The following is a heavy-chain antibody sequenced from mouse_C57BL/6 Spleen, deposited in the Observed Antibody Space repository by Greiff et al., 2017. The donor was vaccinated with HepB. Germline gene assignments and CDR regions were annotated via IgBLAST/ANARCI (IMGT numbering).Heavy chain of an antibody. Sequence: QVQLQQPGAELVKPGASVKLSCKASGYTFTSYWMQWVKQRPGQGLEWIGEIDPSDSYTNYNQKFKGKATLTVDTSSSTAYMQLSSLTSEDSAVYYCVRWFYSNSDYWGQGTTLTVSS. V-gene: IGHV1-50*01. CDR1: GYTFTSYW. CDR3: VRWFYSNSDY. J-gene: IGHJ2*01. CDR2: IDPSDSYT. D-gene: IGHD2-5*01.